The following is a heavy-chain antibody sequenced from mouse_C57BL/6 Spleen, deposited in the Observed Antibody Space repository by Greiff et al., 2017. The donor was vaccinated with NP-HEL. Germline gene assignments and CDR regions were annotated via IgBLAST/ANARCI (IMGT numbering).Heavy chain of an antibody. V-gene: IGHV5-6-3*01. J-gene: IGHJ2*01. CDR1: GFTFSSYG. D-gene: IGHD3-3*01. CDR3: ASRARTIN. CDR2: INSNGGST. Sequence: EVQLVESGGGLVQPGGSLKLSCAASGFTFSSYGMSWVRQTPDKRLELVATINSNGGSTYYPDSVKGRFTIYRDNAKNTLYRQMSSLKSEDTAMYYCASRARTINWGQGTTLTVSS.